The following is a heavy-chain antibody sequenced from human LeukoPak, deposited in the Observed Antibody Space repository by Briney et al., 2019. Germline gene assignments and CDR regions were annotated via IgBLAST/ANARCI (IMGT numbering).Heavy chain of an antibody. J-gene: IGHJ4*02. D-gene: IGHD2-21*02. CDR3: ALIEGDDFLDY. CDR2: ISAYTGNT. Sequence: ASVKVSCKASVNIFPKFGVNWVRQAPGGGLEWMGWISAYTGNTFYAPKVQDRVTMTTDTSTDAAYMELRNLISDDTAFYYCALIEGDDFLDYWGQGTLVIVSS. CDR1: VNIFPKFG. V-gene: IGHV1-18*01.